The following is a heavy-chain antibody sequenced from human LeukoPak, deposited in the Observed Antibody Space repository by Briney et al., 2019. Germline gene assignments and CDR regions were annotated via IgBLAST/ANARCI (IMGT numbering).Heavy chain of an antibody. D-gene: IGHD6-6*01. Sequence: ASVKVSCKASGYSFTGYYMHWVRQAPGQGLEWMGWISAYNGNTNYAQKLQGRVTMTTDTSTSTAYMELRSLRSDDTAVYYCARAPLYGSCEYWGQGTLVTVSS. CDR1: GYSFTGYY. CDR3: ARAPLYGSCEY. CDR2: ISAYNGNT. V-gene: IGHV1-18*04. J-gene: IGHJ4*02.